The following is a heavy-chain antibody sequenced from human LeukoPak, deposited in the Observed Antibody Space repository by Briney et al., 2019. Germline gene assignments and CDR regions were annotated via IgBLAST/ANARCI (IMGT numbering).Heavy chain of an antibody. V-gene: IGHV3-21*01. CDR3: ARDRVPIVATIYYYYYGMDV. D-gene: IGHD5-12*01. J-gene: IGHJ6*02. Sequence: PGGSLRLSCAASGFTFSSYSMNWVRQAPGKGLEWVSSISSSSSYIYYADSVKGRFTISRDNAKNSLYLQMNSLRAEDTAVYYCARDRVPIVATIYYYYYGMDVWGQGTTVTVSS. CDR2: ISSSSSYI. CDR1: GFTFSSYS.